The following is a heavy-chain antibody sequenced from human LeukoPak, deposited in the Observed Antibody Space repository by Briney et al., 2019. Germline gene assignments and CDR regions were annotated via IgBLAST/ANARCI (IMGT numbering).Heavy chain of an antibody. D-gene: IGHD1-26*01. CDR2: INPNSGGT. V-gene: IGHV1-2*02. Sequence: ASVKVSCNASGYTFTGYYMHWVRQAPGQGLEWMGWINPNSGGTNYAQKFQGRVTMTRDTSIKTADMELSSLRSDDTAVYYCATGEKGTSWWDDLQHWCQGPLVTVSS. CDR1: GYTFTGYY. CDR3: ATGEKGTSWWDDLQH. J-gene: IGHJ1*01.